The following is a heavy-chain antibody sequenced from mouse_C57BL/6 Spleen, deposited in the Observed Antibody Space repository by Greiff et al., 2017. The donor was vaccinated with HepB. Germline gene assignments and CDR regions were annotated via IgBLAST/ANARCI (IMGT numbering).Heavy chain of an antibody. CDR2: ISDGGSYT. CDR1: GFTFSSYA. D-gene: IGHD2-13*01. Sequence: EVKLVESGGGLVKPGGSLKLSCAASGFTFSSYAMSWVRQTPEKRLEWVATISDGGSYTYYTDNVKGRFTISRDNAKNNLYLQMSHLKSEDTAMYYCASDGDLAYWGQGTLVTVSA. V-gene: IGHV5-4*03. J-gene: IGHJ3*01. CDR3: ASDGDLAY.